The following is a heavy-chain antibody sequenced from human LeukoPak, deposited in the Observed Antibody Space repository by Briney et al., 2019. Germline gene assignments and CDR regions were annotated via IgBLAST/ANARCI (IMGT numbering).Heavy chain of an antibody. Sequence: GRSLRLSCAASGFTFSSYGMHWVRQAPGKGLEWVAVISYDGSNKYYADSVKGRLTISRDNSKNTLYLQMKSLRVEDTAVYYCARGVREGSLDYWGQGTLVTVSS. CDR1: GFTFSSYG. D-gene: IGHD5-24*01. CDR2: ISYDGSNK. J-gene: IGHJ4*02. CDR3: ARGVREGSLDY. V-gene: IGHV3-30*03.